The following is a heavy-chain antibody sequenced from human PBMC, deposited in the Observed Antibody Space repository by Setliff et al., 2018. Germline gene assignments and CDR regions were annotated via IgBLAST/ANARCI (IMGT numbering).Heavy chain of an antibody. Sequence: ASVKVSCKAFGYTFAKYGTSWVRQAPGQGLEWMGWISGYNGYTVYAQKLQGRVTLTTDTSTGTAYMEVRSLRSDDTAQYYCVRDRAAIVVGPPTAAFDIWGQGTMVNVSS. CDR3: VRDRAAIVVGPPTAAFDI. D-gene: IGHD2-2*01. V-gene: IGHV1-18*01. J-gene: IGHJ3*02. CDR2: ISGYNGYT. CDR1: GYTFAKYG.